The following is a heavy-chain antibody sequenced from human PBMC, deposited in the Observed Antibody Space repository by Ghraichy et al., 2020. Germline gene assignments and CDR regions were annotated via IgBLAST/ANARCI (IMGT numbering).Heavy chain of an antibody. D-gene: IGHD2-15*01. CDR2: INSRSNII. CDR3: ASTYCTGVSCHHYFDY. Sequence: GGSLNISRAASGFTFSSYSINWVRQGPGKGLEWVSYINSRSNIIYYADSVRGRFTISRDNAKNSLFLQMNSLRAEDTAVYYCASTYCTGVSCHHYFDYWGQGTLVTVSS. CDR1: GFTFSSYS. J-gene: IGHJ4*02. V-gene: IGHV3-48*01.